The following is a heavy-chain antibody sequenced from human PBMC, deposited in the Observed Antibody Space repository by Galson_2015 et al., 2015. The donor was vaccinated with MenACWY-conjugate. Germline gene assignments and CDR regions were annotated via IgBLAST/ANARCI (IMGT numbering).Heavy chain of an antibody. Sequence: SLRLSCAASGFTFNNYWMHWVRQPPGKGLEWISYIKADGSFSNYADSVKGRFTISTDNGKNMVYLQMDGLGDEDTAVYFCARDNNWSFDSWGQGTLVTVSS. V-gene: IGHV3-74*01. CDR2: IKADGSFS. CDR3: ARDNNWSFDS. J-gene: IGHJ4*02. CDR1: GFTFNNYW. D-gene: IGHD1-1*01.